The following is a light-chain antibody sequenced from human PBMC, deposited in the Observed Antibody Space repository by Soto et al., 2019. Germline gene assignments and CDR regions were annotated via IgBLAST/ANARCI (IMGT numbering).Light chain of an antibody. CDR3: QKYYNAPRT. V-gene: IGKV1-27*01. Sequence: DIQMTQSPSSLSASVGDRVTITCRASQDIANYLAWYQQKPGKVPQLLIYAAITLQSGVPSRFSGSGSGTDFTLTIRSLQPEDVATYYCQKYYNAPRTFGQGTKVE. J-gene: IGKJ1*01. CDR2: AAI. CDR1: QDIANY.